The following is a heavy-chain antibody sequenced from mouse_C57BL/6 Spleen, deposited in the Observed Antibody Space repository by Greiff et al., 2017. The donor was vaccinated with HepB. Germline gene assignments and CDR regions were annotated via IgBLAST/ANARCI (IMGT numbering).Heavy chain of an antibody. D-gene: IGHD1-1*01. Sequence: QVQLQQPGAELVMPGASVKLSCKASGYTFTSYWMHWVKQRPGQGLEWIGEIDPSDSYTNYNQKFKGKSTLTVDKSSSTAYMQLSSLTSEDSAVYYCARRPYYYGSSYRYFDVWGTGTTVTVSS. CDR2: IDPSDSYT. J-gene: IGHJ1*03. CDR3: ARRPYYYGSSYRYFDV. V-gene: IGHV1-69*01. CDR1: GYTFTSYW.